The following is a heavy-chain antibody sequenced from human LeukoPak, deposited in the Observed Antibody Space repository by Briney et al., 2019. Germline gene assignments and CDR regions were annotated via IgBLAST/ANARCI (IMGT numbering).Heavy chain of an antibody. J-gene: IGHJ4*02. CDR3: ARGPGGGQVRIQLWLPIFDY. V-gene: IGHV4-39*01. Sequence: SETLSLTCTVSGGSISSSTYYWGWIRQPPGKGLEWIGSIYYSGSTYNNPSLKSRVTIFVDTSKNQFSLQLNSVTPEDTAVYYCARGPGGGQVRIQLWLPIFDYWGQGTLVTVSS. CDR1: GGSISSSTYY. CDR2: IYYSGST. D-gene: IGHD5-18*01.